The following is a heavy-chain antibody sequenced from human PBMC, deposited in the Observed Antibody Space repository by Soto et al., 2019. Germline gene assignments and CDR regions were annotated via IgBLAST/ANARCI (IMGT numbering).Heavy chain of an antibody. CDR2: IKQEGSEK. CDR3: ARSVWEAVSGERGY. Sequence: EVQLVESGGGLVQPGGCLRLSCAASGFTFSSYWMSWVRQAPGKGLEWVANIKQEGSEKYYVDSVKGRFTISRDNAKNSLYLQMNSLRAEDTAVYYCARSVWEAVSGERGYWGQETLVTVSS. V-gene: IGHV3-7*01. D-gene: IGHD3-16*01. J-gene: IGHJ4*02. CDR1: GFTFSSYW.